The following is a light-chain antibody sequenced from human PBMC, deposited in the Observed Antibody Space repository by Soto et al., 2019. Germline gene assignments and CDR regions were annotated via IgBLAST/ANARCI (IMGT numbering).Light chain of an antibody. CDR3: QQYDTSPLT. CDR2: GAS. Sequence: EIVLTQSPGTLSLSPGERATLSCRASQSVSSNFLAWYQQKPGQAPRLLIYGASSRATGIPDRFSGSGSGTDFTLTISRLEPEDFAVYYCQQYDTSPLTFGGGTNVDIK. CDR1: QSVSSNF. V-gene: IGKV3-20*01. J-gene: IGKJ4*01.